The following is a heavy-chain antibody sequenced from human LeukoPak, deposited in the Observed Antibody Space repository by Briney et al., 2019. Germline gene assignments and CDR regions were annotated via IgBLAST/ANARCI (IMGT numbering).Heavy chain of an antibody. Sequence: PGGSLRLSCAASGFTFSNYMIAWVRQAPGKGLVWVSTVNSDGSSTAYAGSVKGRFTISRDNAENTVFLQLHGLRAEDTAVYYCTRGHPGKLDYWGQGTLVTVSS. CDR2: VNSDGSST. D-gene: IGHD3-10*01. V-gene: IGHV3-74*01. CDR1: GFTFSNYM. J-gene: IGHJ4*02. CDR3: TRGHPGKLDY.